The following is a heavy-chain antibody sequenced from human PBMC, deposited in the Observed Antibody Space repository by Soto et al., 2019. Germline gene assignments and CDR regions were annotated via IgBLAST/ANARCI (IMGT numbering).Heavy chain of an antibody. V-gene: IGHV1-2*04. Sequence: ASVKLSCKASGYTFTGYYMHWVRQAPGQGLEWMGWINPNSGGTNYAQKFQGWVTMTRDTSISTAYMELSRLRSDDTAVYYCARGGEYYYGSGSYYYYYMDVWGKGTTVTVSS. D-gene: IGHD3-10*01. CDR2: INPNSGGT. J-gene: IGHJ6*03. CDR1: GYTFTGYY. CDR3: ARGGEYYYGSGSYYYYYMDV.